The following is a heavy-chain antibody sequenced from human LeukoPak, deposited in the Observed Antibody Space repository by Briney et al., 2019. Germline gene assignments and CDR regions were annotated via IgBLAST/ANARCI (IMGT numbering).Heavy chain of an antibody. Sequence: GESLKISCKGSGYIFTGYWINWVRQTPGKGLEWMGRIDPSDSYTKYSPSFQVHVTISADKSISTAYLQWSSLKASDTAMYYCARRLYSGDEAYDYWGQGTLVTVSS. CDR2: IDPSDSYT. D-gene: IGHD5-12*01. CDR1: GYIFTGYW. V-gene: IGHV5-10-1*01. J-gene: IGHJ4*02. CDR3: ARRLYSGDEAYDY.